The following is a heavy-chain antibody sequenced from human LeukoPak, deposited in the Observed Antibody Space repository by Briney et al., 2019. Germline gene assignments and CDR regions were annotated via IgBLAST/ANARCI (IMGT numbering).Heavy chain of an antibody. V-gene: IGHV4-31*03. CDR3: ATSHGGTLYGLDV. J-gene: IGHJ6*02. Sequence: SQTLSLTCTVSGGSISSGGYYWSWIRQHPGKGLEYIGYIYYSGSTYYNPSLKSRVTISVDTSKNQFSLKLSSVTAADTAVYYCATSHGGTLYGLDVWGQGTTVIVSS. CDR2: IYYSGST. D-gene: IGHD2/OR15-2a*01. CDR1: GGSISSGGYY.